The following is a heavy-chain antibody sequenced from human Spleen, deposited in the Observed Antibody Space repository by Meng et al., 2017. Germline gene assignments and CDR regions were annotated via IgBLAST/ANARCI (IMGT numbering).Heavy chain of an antibody. Sequence: QGQLQQCGAGLLKPPETPSLTCAGYGGSFSGYYWSWIRQPPGKGLEWIGEINHSGSTNYNPSLKSRVTISVDTSKNQFSLKLSSVTAADTAVYYCASQRTTVTSSDYWGQGTLVTVSS. CDR2: INHSGST. D-gene: IGHD4-11*01. V-gene: IGHV4-34*01. CDR3: ASQRTTVTSSDY. J-gene: IGHJ4*02. CDR1: GGSFSGYY.